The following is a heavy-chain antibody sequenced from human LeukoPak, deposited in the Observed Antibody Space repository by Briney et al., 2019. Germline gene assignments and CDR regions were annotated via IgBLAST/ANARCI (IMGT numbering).Heavy chain of an antibody. D-gene: IGHD3-10*01. J-gene: IGHJ4*02. Sequence: ASVKVSCKASGYTFTSYGIIWVRQAPGQGLEWMGWISNYNGNTNYAQKIQGRVTMTTDTSTSTAYMELRSLRSDDTAVYYCARDSGERGSGSYLIAYWGQGTLVTVSS. CDR1: GYTFTSYG. CDR3: ARDSGERGSGSYLIAY. CDR2: ISNYNGNT. V-gene: IGHV1-18*01.